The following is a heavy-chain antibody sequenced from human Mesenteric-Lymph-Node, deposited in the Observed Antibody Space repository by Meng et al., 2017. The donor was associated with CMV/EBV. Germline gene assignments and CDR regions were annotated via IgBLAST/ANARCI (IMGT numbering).Heavy chain of an antibody. Sequence: SFGGYYWSWVLHAPGKGLEWIGEINHSGSTNYTPSLESRVTISVDTSKSLYSLKLSSVAAADTAVYYCARGVGSTSYIRPTLRNWFDPWGQGTLVTVSS. D-gene: IGHD2-2*01. CDR3: ARGVGSTSYIRPTLRNWFDP. V-gene: IGHV4-34*01. CDR1: SFGGYY. CDR2: INHSGST. J-gene: IGHJ5*02.